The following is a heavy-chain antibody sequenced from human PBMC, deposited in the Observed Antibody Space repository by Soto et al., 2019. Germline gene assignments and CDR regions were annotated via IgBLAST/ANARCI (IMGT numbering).Heavy chain of an antibody. D-gene: IGHD6-13*01. CDR1: GFTFSSYW. J-gene: IGHJ3*02. Sequence: EVQLVESGGGLVQPGGSLRLSCAASGFTFSSYWMSWVRQAPGKGLEWVANIKQDGSEKYYVDSVKGRFTISRDNAKNXLYLQMNSLRAEDTAVYYCARDYSSSWVRMGAFDIWGQGTMVTVSS. CDR2: IKQDGSEK. CDR3: ARDYSSSWVRMGAFDI. V-gene: IGHV3-7*04.